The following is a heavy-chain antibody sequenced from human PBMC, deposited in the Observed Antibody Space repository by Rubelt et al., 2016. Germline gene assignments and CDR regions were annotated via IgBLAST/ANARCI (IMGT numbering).Heavy chain of an antibody. D-gene: IGHD6-13*01. CDR2: IWYDGSNK. V-gene: IGHV3-33*01. J-gene: IGHJ3*02. CDR3: ARDRAGSSSWYPVFGAFDI. Sequence: QVQLVESGGGVVQPGRSLRLSCAASGFTFSSYGMHWVRQAPGKGLEWVAVIWYDGSNKYYADSVKGRFTISRDKSKNTRDLQMNSRRAEDTAVYYCARDRAGSSSWYPVFGAFDIWGQGTMVTVSS. CDR1: GFTFSSYG.